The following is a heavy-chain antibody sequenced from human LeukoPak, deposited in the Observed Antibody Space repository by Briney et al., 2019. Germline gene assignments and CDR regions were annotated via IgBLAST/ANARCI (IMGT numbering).Heavy chain of an antibody. D-gene: IGHD1-26*01. CDR3: ARVGGEGATFGY. V-gene: IGHV1-69*04. CDR1: GGTFSSYA. J-gene: IGHJ4*02. CDR2: IIPILGIA. Sequence: ASVKVSCKASGGTFSSYAIRWVRQAPGQGLEWMGRIIPILGIANYAQKFQGRVTITADKSTSTAYMELSSLRSEDTAVYYCARVGGEGATFGYWGQGTLVTVSS.